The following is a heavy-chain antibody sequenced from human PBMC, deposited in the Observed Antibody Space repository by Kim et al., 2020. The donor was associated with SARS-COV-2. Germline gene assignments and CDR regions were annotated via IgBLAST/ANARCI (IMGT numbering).Heavy chain of an antibody. D-gene: IGHD3-22*01. CDR3: ARDPGQPNTPKYYDSSGYYGY. Sequence: ASVKVSCKASGYTFTGYYMHWVRLAPGQGLEWMGWINPNSGGTNYAQKFQGRVTMTRDTSISTAYMELSRLRSDDTAVYYCARDPGQPNTPKYYDSSGYYGYWGQGTLVTVSS. CDR1: GYTFTGYY. CDR2: INPNSGGT. J-gene: IGHJ4*02. V-gene: IGHV1-2*02.